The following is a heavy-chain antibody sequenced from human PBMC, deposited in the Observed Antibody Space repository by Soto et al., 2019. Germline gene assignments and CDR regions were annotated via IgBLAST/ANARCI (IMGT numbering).Heavy chain of an antibody. V-gene: IGHV3-23*01. J-gene: IGHJ3*01. CDR3: AKRWSGNNWTIRGVFDL. Sequence: PGGSLRLSCAASGFTFSNYAMSWVRQAPGKGLEWVSGITATGGSTYHADSVNGRLTISRDNSKNILYLQLSSLRVGDTALYYCAKRWSGNNWTIRGVFDLWGQGTMVTVSS. D-gene: IGHD3-10*01. CDR1: GFTFSNYA. CDR2: ITATGGST.